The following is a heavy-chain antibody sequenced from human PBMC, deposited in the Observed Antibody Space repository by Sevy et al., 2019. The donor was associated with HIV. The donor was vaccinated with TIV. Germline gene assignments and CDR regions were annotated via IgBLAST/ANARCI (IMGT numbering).Heavy chain of an antibody. D-gene: IGHD3-22*01. Sequence: SLKISCAASGFTFSSYAMSWVRQAPGKGLEWVSAISWNSGRVGYADSVKGRFTISRDNAKNSLYLQMNSLRVEDTALYFCAKDITMIVVADVHFDYWGQGTLVTVSS. J-gene: IGHJ4*02. V-gene: IGHV3-9*01. CDR1: GFTFSSYA. CDR3: AKDITMIVVADVHFDY. CDR2: ISWNSGRV.